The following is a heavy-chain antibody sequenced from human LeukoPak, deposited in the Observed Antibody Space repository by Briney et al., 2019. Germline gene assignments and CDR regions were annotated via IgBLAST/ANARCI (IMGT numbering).Heavy chain of an antibody. CDR3: ARLTLDYGGNSAVDY. J-gene: IGHJ4*02. CDR2: INHSGST. Sequence: PSETLSLTCAVYGGSFSGYYWSWIRQPPGKGLEWIGEINHSGSTNYNPSLKSRVTISVDTSKNQFSLKLSSVTAADTAVYYCARLTLDYGGNSAVDYWGQGTLVTVSS. CDR1: GGSFSGYY. D-gene: IGHD4-23*01. V-gene: IGHV4-34*01.